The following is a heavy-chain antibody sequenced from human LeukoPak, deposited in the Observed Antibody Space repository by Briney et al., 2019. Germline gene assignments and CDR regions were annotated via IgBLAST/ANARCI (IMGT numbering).Heavy chain of an antibody. D-gene: IGHD5-18*01. CDR2: INPNSGGT. J-gene: IGHJ4*02. Sequence: GASVKVSCKASGYTFSGYYMHWVRQAPGQGLEWMGWINPNSGGTNYAQKFQGRVTMTRDTSISTAYMELSRLRSDDTAVYYCARAWGSYGYSFQAGDWGQGTLVTVSS. CDR3: ARAWGSYGYSFQAGD. V-gene: IGHV1-2*02. CDR1: GYTFSGYY.